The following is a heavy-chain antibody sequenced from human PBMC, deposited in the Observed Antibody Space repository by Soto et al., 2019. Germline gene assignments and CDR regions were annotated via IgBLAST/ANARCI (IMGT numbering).Heavy chain of an antibody. CDR1: GYPFTSYG. V-gene: IGHV1-18*04. J-gene: IGHJ3*02. D-gene: IGHD3-3*01. CDR2: ISAYNGNT. Sequence: XSVKGSCKASGYPFTSYGISWVRQSPGQGLEWMGWISAYNGNTNYAQKLQGRVTMTTDTSTSTAYMELRSLRSDDTAVYYCARDKARIKIFAVAQRDAFDICGQGTMVTVSS. CDR3: ARDKARIKIFAVAQRDAFDI.